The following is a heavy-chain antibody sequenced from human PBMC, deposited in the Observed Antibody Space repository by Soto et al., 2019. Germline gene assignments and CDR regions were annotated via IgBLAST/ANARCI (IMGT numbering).Heavy chain of an antibody. J-gene: IGHJ4*02. Sequence: QVQLVQSGAEVKKPGSSVKVSCKASGGTFSSYTISWVRQAPGQGLEWMGRIIPILGIANYAQKFQGRVTITADESTSTAYMELSSLRSEDTAVYYCARGRQWLDSRYFDYWGQGTLVTVSS. CDR3: ARGRQWLDSRYFDY. V-gene: IGHV1-69*02. CDR2: IIPILGIA. D-gene: IGHD6-19*01. CDR1: GGTFSSYT.